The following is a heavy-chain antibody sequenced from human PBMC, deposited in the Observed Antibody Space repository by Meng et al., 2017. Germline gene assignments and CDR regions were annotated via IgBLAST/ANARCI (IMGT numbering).Heavy chain of an antibody. V-gene: IGHV3-21*01. Sequence: GRLVDSGGGLAKPGGCLRLSFAASGFTFISYSMNWVLQAPGKGLEWVSSISSSSSYIYYADSVKGRFTISRDNAKNSLYLQMNSLRAEDTAVYYCARTPVGSFDYWGQGTLVTVSS. CDR1: GFTFISYS. J-gene: IGHJ4*02. D-gene: IGHD1-26*01. CDR3: ARTPVGSFDY. CDR2: ISSSSSYI.